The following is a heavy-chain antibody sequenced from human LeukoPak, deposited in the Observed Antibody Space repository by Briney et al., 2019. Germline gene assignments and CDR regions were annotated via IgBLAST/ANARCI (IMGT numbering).Heavy chain of an antibody. Sequence: ASVKVSCKASGYTFTSYGISWVRQAPGQGLEWMGWISAYNGNTNYAQKLQGGVTMTTDTSTSTAYMELRSLRSDDTAVYYCARDSYYYDSSGYFPSDYWGQGTLVTVSS. J-gene: IGHJ4*02. CDR3: ARDSYYYDSSGYFPSDY. CDR2: ISAYNGNT. D-gene: IGHD3-22*01. V-gene: IGHV1-18*01. CDR1: GYTFTSYG.